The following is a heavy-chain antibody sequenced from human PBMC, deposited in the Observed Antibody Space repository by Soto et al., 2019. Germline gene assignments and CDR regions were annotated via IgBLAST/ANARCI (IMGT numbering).Heavy chain of an antibody. D-gene: IGHD3-22*01. V-gene: IGHV1-24*01. J-gene: IGHJ3*02. Sequence: ASVKVSCKVPGYTLTELSMHWVRQAPGKGLEWMGGFDPEDGETIYAQKFQGRVTMTEDTSTDTAYMELSSLRSEDTAVYYCATVLGGGYWEYPDAFDIWGQGTMVTVSS. CDR3: ATVLGGGYWEYPDAFDI. CDR2: FDPEDGET. CDR1: GYTLTELS.